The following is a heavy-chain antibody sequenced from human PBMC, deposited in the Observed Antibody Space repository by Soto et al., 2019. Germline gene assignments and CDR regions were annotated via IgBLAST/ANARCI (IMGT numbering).Heavy chain of an antibody. V-gene: IGHV3-30*18. CDR1: GFTFSSYG. Sequence: QVQLVESGGGVVQPGRSLRLSCAASGFTFSSYGMHWVRQAPGKGLEWVAVISYDGSNKYYADSVKGRFTISRDNSMNTRYLQMNSRRAEDTAVYYCAKDRRPNYYSGIEVWGQGATVTVSS. CDR3: AKDRRPNYYSGIEV. CDR2: ISYDGSNK. J-gene: IGHJ6*02. D-gene: IGHD6-25*01.